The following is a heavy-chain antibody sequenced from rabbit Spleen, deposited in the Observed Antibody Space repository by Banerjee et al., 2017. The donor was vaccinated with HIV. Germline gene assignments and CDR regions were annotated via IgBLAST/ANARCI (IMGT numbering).Heavy chain of an antibody. CDR1: GFSFSGRQY. J-gene: IGHJ4*01. CDR2: IYTSSGNT. CDR3: ARAGVYVELDL. V-gene: IGHV1S40*01. Sequence: EESGGDLVKPGASLTLTCTASGFSFSGRQYMCWVRQAPGKGLEWIACIYTSSGNTWYASGAKGRFSISKTSSTTVTLQMTSLTAADTATYFCARAGVYVELDLWGPGTLVTVS. D-gene: IGHD5-1*01.